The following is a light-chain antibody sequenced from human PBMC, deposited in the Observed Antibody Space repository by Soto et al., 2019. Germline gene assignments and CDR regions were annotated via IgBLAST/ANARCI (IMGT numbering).Light chain of an antibody. CDR3: QQYNNWPPWT. V-gene: IGKV3-15*01. CDR1: QSVSSN. J-gene: IGKJ1*01. CDR2: GAS. Sequence: EIVMTQSPATLSVSPGERATLSCMASQSVSSNLAWYQQKPGQAPRLLIYGASTRATGIPARFSGSGSGTEFTLTISSLQYEDFAVYSCQQYNNWPPWTFGQGTKVEIK.